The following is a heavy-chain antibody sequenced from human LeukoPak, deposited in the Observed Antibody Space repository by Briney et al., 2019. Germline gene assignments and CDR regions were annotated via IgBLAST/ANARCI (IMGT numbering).Heavy chain of an antibody. D-gene: IGHD3-9*01. CDR1: GGTFSSYA. J-gene: IGHJ5*02. V-gene: IGHV7-4-1*02. CDR2: INTNTGNP. CDR3: ARDFETTGYNWFDP. Sequence: ASVKVSCKASGGTFSSYAISWVRQAPGQGLEWMGWINTNTGNPTYAQGFTGRFVFSLDTSVSTAYLQISSLKAEDTAVYYCARDFETTGYNWFDPWGQGTLVTVSS.